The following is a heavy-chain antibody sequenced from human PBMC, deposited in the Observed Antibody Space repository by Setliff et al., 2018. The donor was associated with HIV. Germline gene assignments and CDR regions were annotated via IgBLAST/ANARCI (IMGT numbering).Heavy chain of an antibody. J-gene: IGHJ5*02. CDR2: ISHIGST. CDR1: GGSISSGNW. V-gene: IGHV4-4*02. D-gene: IGHD3-22*01. Sequence: SETLSLTCAVSGGSISSGNWWSWVRQPPGKGLEWIGEISHIGSTNYNPSLKSRVTISVDTSKNQFSLKLSSVTAADTAVYYCASRENPRGGYPKGWFDPWGQGTLVTVSS. CDR3: ASRENPRGGYPKGWFDP.